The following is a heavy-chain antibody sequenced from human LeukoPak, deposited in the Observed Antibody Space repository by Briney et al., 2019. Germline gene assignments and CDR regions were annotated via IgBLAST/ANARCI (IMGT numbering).Heavy chain of an antibody. CDR1: GGSISSYY. CDR2: IYTSGST. D-gene: IGHD3-22*01. J-gene: IGHJ4*02. V-gene: IGHV4-4*07. CDR3: AGTMIVEGKYYFDY. Sequence: SETLSLTCTVSGGSISSYYWSWIRQPAGKGLEWIGRIYTSGSTNYNPSLKSRVTVSVDTSKNQFSLKLSSVTAADTAVYYCAGTMIVEGKYYFDYWGQGTLVTVSS.